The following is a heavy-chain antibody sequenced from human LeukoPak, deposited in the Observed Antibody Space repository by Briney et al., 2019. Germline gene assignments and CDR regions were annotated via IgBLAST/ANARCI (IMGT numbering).Heavy chain of an antibody. D-gene: IGHD5-18*01. CDR2: IYHSGST. CDR1: GYSITSGYY. V-gene: IGHV4-38-2*02. J-gene: IGHJ4*02. CDR3: ARGGYSYGPRHFDY. Sequence: SETLSLTCTVSGYSITSGYYWGWIRQPPGKGLEWIGTIYHSGSTYYNPSLKSRVTISIDTSKNQFSLKLSSVTAADTAVYYCARGGYSYGPRHFDYWGQGTLVTVSS.